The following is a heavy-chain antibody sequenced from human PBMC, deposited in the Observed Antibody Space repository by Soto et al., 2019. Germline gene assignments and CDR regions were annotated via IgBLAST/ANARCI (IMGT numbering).Heavy chain of an antibody. Sequence: EVQLVESGGGLVQPGGSLRLSCAASGFTVSNNYMTWVRQAPGKGLEWVSLIYSGGSTYYADSVKGRFTISRDHSKNTLYLQMNSLTVEDMAVYYCARNLPVTALGYWGQGTLVTVSS. J-gene: IGHJ4*02. D-gene: IGHD2-21*02. V-gene: IGHV3-66*01. CDR2: IYSGGST. CDR1: GFTVSNNY. CDR3: ARNLPVTALGY.